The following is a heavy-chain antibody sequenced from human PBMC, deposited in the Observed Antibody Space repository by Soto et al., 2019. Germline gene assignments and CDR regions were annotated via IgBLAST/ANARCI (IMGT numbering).Heavy chain of an antibody. CDR3: ARGVIGYCTSTSCLTTSYYGMDV. CDR1: VGNCSSYT. J-gene: IGHJ6*02. V-gene: IGHV1-69*02. D-gene: IGHD2-2*01. Sequence: SVKVSCKASVGNCSSYTISWVRQAPGQGLEWMGRIIPILGIANYAQKFQGRVTITTDKSTSTAYMELSSLRSEDTAVYYCARGVIGYCTSTSCLTTSYYGMDVWGQGTTVTVSS. CDR2: IIPILGIA.